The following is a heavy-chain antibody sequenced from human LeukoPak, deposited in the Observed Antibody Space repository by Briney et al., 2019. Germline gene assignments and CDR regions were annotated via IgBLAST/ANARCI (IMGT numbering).Heavy chain of an antibody. J-gene: IGHJ4*02. V-gene: IGHV4-59*08. CDR1: GGPNSNYY. CDR2: IHCSGIT. Sequence: PSETLSLTCSVSGGPNSNYYWSWSRQPPGKGLEWIGCIHCSGITKYNPSVKSRVTISLDTSKNQCSLKLSSVTAADTAVYYCASLANYYFTLYDWGQATLVTVSS. CDR3: ASLANYYFTLYD. D-gene: IGHD3-22*01.